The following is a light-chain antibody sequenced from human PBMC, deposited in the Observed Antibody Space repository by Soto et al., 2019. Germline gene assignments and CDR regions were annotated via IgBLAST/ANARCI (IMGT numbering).Light chain of an antibody. CDR2: DAS. CDR1: QSVGRY. CDR3: QQRSNWVT. V-gene: IGKV3-11*01. J-gene: IGKJ3*01. Sequence: EIVLTQSPATLSLSPGERATLSCRASQSVGRYLAWYQQKPGQAPRLLIYDASNRATGIPARFSGSGSGTGFTLTSSSLEPGDFAGYCCQQRSNWVTFGPGTKVEI.